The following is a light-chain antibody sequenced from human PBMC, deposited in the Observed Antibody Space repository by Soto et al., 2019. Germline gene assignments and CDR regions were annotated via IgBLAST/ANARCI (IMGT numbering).Light chain of an antibody. J-gene: IGKJ4*01. V-gene: IGKV3-15*01. CDR1: QSVSNN. CDR3: QQYNNWPWLT. CDR2: GAS. Sequence: EIVMTQSTATLSVSPGERATLSCRASQSVSNNLAWYQQKPGQSPRLLIYGASTRATGIPARFSGSGSKTEFTLTISSLQSEDFAVYYCQQYNNWPWLTFGGGTKVDIK.